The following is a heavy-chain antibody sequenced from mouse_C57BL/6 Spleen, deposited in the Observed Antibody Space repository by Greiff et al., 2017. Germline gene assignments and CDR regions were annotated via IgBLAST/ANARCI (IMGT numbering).Heavy chain of an antibody. CDR2: IYPGDGDT. D-gene: IGHD4-1*02. CDR3: AINWDIFDY. Sequence: VQLQESGAELVKPGASVKISCKASGYAFSSYWMNWVKQRTGKGLVWIGQIYPGDGDTNYNGKFKGKATLTADKASSTAYMQLSSLTSEDSAVYFCAINWDIFDYWGQGTTLTVSS. V-gene: IGHV1-80*01. J-gene: IGHJ2*01. CDR1: GYAFSSYW.